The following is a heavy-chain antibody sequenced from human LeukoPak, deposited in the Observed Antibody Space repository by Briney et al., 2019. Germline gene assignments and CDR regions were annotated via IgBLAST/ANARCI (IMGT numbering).Heavy chain of an antibody. CDR2: IYTSGST. CDR1: GGSISSYY. D-gene: IGHD3-22*01. V-gene: IGHV4-4*07. J-gene: IGHJ6*02. CDR3: AREPYYYDSSGYGLIYGMDV. Sequence: SETLSLTRTVSGGSISSYYWSWIRQPAGKGLEWIGRIYTSGSTNYNPSLKSRVTMSVDTSKNQFSLKLSSVTAADTAVYYCAREPYYYDSSGYGLIYGMDVWGQGTTVTVSS.